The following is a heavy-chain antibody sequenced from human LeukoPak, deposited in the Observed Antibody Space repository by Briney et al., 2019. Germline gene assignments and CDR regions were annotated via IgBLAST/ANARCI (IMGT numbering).Heavy chain of an antibody. D-gene: IGHD6-13*01. V-gene: IGHV4-59*08. CDR2: IRYTGST. Sequence: SETLSLTCTVSGGSISGYYWTWIRQSPGKRPEWLAYIRYTGSTNYNPSLKSRVTISVDTSKNQFSLTLTSVTAADTAVYYCARGVYIAAAQYGYWGQGTLVTVSS. J-gene: IGHJ4*02. CDR3: ARGVYIAAAQYGY. CDR1: GGSISGYY.